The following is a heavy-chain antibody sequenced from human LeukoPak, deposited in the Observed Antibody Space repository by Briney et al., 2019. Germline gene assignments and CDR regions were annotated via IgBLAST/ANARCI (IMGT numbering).Heavy chain of an antibody. CDR1: GFTFSSYE. V-gene: IGHV3-48*03. CDR3: ARDSGIVGATMDY. J-gene: IGHJ4*02. D-gene: IGHD1-26*01. Sequence: GGSLRLSCAASGFTFSSYEMNWVRQAPGKGLEWVSYISSSGSTIYYADSVKGRFTISRDNAKNSLYLQMNSLRAEDTAVYYCARDSGIVGATMDYWGQGTLVTVSS. CDR2: ISSSGSTI.